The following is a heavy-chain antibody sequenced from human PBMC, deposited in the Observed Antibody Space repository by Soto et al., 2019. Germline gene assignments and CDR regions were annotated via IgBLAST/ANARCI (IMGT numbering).Heavy chain of an antibody. Sequence: QVQLVQSGAEVKKPGASVKVSCKASGYTFTSYYMHWVRQAPGQGIEWMGIINPSGGYTSYAQNFKDRVTMTRDTSTRTVYVEFSSLRSEDTAVYYCARARNYFDYWGQGTLVTVSS. CDR2: INPSGGYT. V-gene: IGHV1-46*01. CDR3: ARARNYFDY. CDR1: GYTFTSYY. J-gene: IGHJ4*02.